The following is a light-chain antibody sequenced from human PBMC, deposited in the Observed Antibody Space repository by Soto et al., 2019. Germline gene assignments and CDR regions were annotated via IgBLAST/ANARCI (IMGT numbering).Light chain of an antibody. CDR2: TAS. V-gene: IGKV1-27*01. J-gene: IGKJ4*01. CDR3: QKYNSVLT. Sequence: DIPMTQSPSSLSASVGDRVTITCRASQGISNYLAWYQQKPGKVPKLLIYTASTLQSGVPSRFSGSGSGTDFTLTINSLQPEDVATYYCQKYNSVLTFGGGTKVEIK. CDR1: QGISNY.